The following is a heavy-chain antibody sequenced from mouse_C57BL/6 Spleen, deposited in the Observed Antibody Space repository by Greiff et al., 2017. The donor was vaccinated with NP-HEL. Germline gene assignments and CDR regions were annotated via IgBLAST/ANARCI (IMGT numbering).Heavy chain of an antibody. V-gene: IGHV1-64*01. CDR1: GYTFTSYW. CDR2: IHPNSGST. CDR3: ARDEHSNYVRYFDV. J-gene: IGHJ1*03. D-gene: IGHD2-5*01. Sequence: QVHVKQPGAELVKPGASVKLSCKASGYTFTSYWMHWVKQRPGQGLEWIGMIHPNSGSTNYNEKFKSKATLTVDKSSSTAYMQLSSLTSEDSAVYYCARDEHSNYVRYFDVWGTGTTVTVSS.